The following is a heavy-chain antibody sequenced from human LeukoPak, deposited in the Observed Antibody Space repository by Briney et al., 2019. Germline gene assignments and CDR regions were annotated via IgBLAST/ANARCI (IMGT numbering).Heavy chain of an antibody. Sequence: PGGSLRLSCAASGFTVSSSYMSWVRQAPGKGLEWVSVIYSGGSTYYADSVKGRFTISRDNSKNTLYLQMNSLRAEDTAVYYCARVGCDCGGDCYQAEDYYYYMDVWGKGTTVTISS. CDR2: IYSGGST. J-gene: IGHJ6*03. D-gene: IGHD2-21*02. CDR1: GFTVSSSY. V-gene: IGHV3-66*01. CDR3: ARVGCDCGGDCYQAEDYYYYMDV.